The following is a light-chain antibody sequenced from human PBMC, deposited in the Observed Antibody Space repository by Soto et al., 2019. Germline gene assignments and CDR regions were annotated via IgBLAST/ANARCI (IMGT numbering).Light chain of an antibody. V-gene: IGKV1-5*03. J-gene: IGKJ1*01. Sequence: DIQMTQSPSTLSASVGDRVTITCRASQSISTSLAWYQQKPGKAPKLLIYKASSLESGVPSRFSGSGSGTEFTLTISSLQPDDFATYSCQQYSNYWTFGQGAKVEIK. CDR3: QQYSNYWT. CDR1: QSISTS. CDR2: KAS.